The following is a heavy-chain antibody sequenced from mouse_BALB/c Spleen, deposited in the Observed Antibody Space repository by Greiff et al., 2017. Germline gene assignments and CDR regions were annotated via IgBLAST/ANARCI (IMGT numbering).Heavy chain of an antibody. CDR3: ASDGNGGYFDY. D-gene: IGHD2-3*01. CDR1: GFNIKDTY. Sequence: DVQLQQSGAELVKPGASVKLSCTASGFNIKDTYMHWVKQRPEQGLEWIGRIDPANGNTKYDPKFPGKATITADTTSNPAYLQLSSLTSEDTAVYCCASDGNGGYFDYWGQGTALTVSS. CDR2: IDPANGNT. J-gene: IGHJ2*01. V-gene: IGHV14-3*02.